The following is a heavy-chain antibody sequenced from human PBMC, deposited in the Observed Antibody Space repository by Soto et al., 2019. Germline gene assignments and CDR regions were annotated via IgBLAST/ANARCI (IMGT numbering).Heavy chain of an antibody. CDR1: GFTFSSYG. CDR2: ISYDGSNK. V-gene: IGHV3-30*18. J-gene: IGHJ4*02. Sequence: GGSLRLSCAASGFTFSSYGMHWVRQAPDKGLEWVAVISYDGSNKYYADSVKGRFTISRDNSKNTLYLQMNSLRAEDTAVYYCAKASSGTTGYWGQGTLVTVSS. CDR3: AKASSGTTGY. D-gene: IGHD1-7*01.